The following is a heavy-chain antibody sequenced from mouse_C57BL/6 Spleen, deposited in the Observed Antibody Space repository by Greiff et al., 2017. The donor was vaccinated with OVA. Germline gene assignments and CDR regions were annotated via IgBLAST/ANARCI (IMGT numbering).Heavy chain of an antibody. D-gene: IGHD3-2*02. J-gene: IGHJ3*01. Sequence: QVQLQQSGPELVKPGASVKISCKASGYAFSSSWMNWVKQRPGKGLEWIGRIYPGDGDTNYNGKFKGEATLTADKSSSTAYMQLSSLTSEDSAVYFCASSAQAFAYWGQGTLVTVSA. V-gene: IGHV1-82*01. CDR1: GYAFSSSW. CDR3: ASSAQAFAY. CDR2: IYPGDGDT.